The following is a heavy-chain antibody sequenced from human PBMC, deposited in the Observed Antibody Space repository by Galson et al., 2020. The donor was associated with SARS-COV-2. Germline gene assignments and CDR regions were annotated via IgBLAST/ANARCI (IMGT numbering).Heavy chain of an antibody. Sequence: ETSETRSLTCAVYGGSFSGYYWSWIRQPPGKGLEWIGEINHSGSTNYNPSLKSRVTISVDTSKNQFSLKLSSVTAADTAVYYCARDRGGYGMDVWGQGTTVTVSS. V-gene: IGHV4-34*01. D-gene: IGHD3-16*01. CDR1: GGSFSGYY. CDR2: INHSGST. CDR3: ARDRGGYGMDV. J-gene: IGHJ6*02.